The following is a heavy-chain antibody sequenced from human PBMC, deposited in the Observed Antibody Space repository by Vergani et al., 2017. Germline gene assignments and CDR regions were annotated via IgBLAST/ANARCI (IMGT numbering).Heavy chain of an antibody. CDR1: GGSFSGYY. V-gene: IGHV4-34*01. D-gene: IGHD6-19*01. Sequence: QVQLQQWGAGLLKPSETLSLTCAVYGGSFSGYYWSWIRQPPGKGLEWIGEINHSGSTNYNPSLKSRVTISVDTSKNQFSLKLSSVTAADTAVYYCARDREGGWSSGWHNFDYWGQGTLVTVSS. CDR2: INHSGST. CDR3: ARDREGGWSSGWHNFDY. J-gene: IGHJ4*02.